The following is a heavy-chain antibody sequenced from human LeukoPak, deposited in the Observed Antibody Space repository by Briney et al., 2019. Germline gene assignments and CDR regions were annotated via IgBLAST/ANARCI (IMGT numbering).Heavy chain of an antibody. CDR2: INTDGRAT. CDR1: GFSFSSYW. D-gene: IGHD5-24*01. CDR3: ARDNAYMLDY. J-gene: IGHJ4*02. Sequence: GGSLRLSCPASGFSFSSYWMNWVRQTPGKGLVWVAHINTDGRATTYADSVKGRFTVSRDNAKNTLYLEMNRLRAEDTAVYYCARDNAYMLDYWGQGTQVTVSS. V-gene: IGHV3-74*03.